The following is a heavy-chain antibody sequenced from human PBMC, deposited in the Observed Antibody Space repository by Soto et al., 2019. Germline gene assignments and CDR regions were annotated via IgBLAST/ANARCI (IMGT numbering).Heavy chain of an antibody. D-gene: IGHD3-22*01. V-gene: IGHV1-2*02. Sequence: ASVKVSCKASGYTFTGYYMHWVRQAPGQGLEWMGWINPNSGGTNYAQKFQGRVTMTRDTSISTAYMELSRLRSDDKAGYYCAREPYYDSSGYYFVGGDYWGQGTLVRVSS. CDR1: GYTFTGYY. J-gene: IGHJ4*02. CDR3: AREPYYDSSGYYFVGGDY. CDR2: INPNSGGT.